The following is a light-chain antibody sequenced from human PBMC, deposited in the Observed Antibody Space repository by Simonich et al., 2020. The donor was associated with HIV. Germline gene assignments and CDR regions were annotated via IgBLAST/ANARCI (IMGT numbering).Light chain of an antibody. CDR1: SSDVGIYTL. CDR2: EVT. Sequence: QSALTQPASVSGSPGQSITISCPGTSSDVGIYTLVWYQQHPGKAPKLIIYEVTNRPSGVSNRFSGSKSGNTASLTISGLQAEDEADYYCCSYAGSSTFVVFGGGTKLTVL. J-gene: IGLJ2*01. CDR3: CSYAGSSTFVV. V-gene: IGLV2-23*02.